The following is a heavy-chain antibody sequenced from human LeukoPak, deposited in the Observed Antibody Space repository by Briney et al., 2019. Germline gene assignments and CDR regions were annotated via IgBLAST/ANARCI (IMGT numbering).Heavy chain of an antibody. CDR1: GLTFSSYS. V-gene: IGHV3-48*01. CDR2: ISSSSSAI. D-gene: IGHD2-2*01. Sequence: PGGSLRLSCAASGLTFSSYSMNWVRQGPGRGLEWVSYISSSSSAIYYADSVKGRFTISRDNAKNSLHLQMNSLRAEDTAMYYCAGYCSTTSCSDFDYWGQGTLVTVSS. J-gene: IGHJ4*02. CDR3: AGYCSTTSCSDFDY.